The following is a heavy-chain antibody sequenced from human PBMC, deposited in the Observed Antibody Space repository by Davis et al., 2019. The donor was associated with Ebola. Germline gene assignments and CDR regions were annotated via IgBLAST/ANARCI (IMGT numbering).Heavy chain of an antibody. D-gene: IGHD3-3*01. CDR3: ARHENDFWSGYYLSFWFDP. J-gene: IGHJ5*02. CDR2: IYYSGST. V-gene: IGHV4-59*08. Sequence: SQTLSPTCSFSGGSISSYYWYWIREPPGKGLDWNGYIYYSGSTNYNPSLKSRVTISVDTSKNQFSLKLSSVTAADTAVYCCARHENDFWSGYYLSFWFDPWGQGTLVTVSS. CDR1: GGSISSYY.